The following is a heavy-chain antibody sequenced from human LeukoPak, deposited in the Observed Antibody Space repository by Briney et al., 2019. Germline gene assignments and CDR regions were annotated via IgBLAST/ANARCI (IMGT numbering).Heavy chain of an antibody. CDR3: ARDVVGSLDY. CDR1: GFTCSSYW. CDR2: IKGDESAR. J-gene: IGHJ4*02. D-gene: IGHD1-26*01. Sequence: GGSLRLSCAASGFTCSSYWMAWVRKAPGKGLEWVANIKGDESARHQADSVKGRFTISRDNTRNSLYLQMTNLRGDDTAVYYCARDVVGSLDYWGQGTLVTVSS. V-gene: IGHV3-7*01.